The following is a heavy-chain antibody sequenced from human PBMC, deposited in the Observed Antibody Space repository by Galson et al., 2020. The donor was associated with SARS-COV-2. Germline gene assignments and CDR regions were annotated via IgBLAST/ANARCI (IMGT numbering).Heavy chain of an antibody. CDR2: INHSGST. V-gene: IGHV4-34*01. Sequence: SETLSLTCAVYGGSFSGYYWSWIRQPPGKGLEWIGEINHSGSTNYNPSLKSRVTISVDTSKNQFSLKLSSVTAADTAVYYCARAKRYSVIAVAGIDYWGQGTLVTVSS. CDR1: GGSFSGYY. CDR3: ARAKRYSVIAVAGIDY. J-gene: IGHJ4*02. D-gene: IGHD6-19*01.